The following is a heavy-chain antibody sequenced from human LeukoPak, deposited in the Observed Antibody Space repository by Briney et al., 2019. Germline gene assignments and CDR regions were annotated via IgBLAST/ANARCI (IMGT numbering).Heavy chain of an antibody. D-gene: IGHD2-8*01. CDR3: ARDNDFDY. Sequence: ASVKVSCKASGYTFTSYYIHWVRQAPGQGLEWMGIIYPGGGSTSYAQKFQGRVTMTRDMSTSTVYMELSSLRSEDTAVYNCARDNDFDYWGQGTLVTVSS. J-gene: IGHJ4*02. CDR2: IYPGGGST. V-gene: IGHV1-46*01. CDR1: GYTFTSYY.